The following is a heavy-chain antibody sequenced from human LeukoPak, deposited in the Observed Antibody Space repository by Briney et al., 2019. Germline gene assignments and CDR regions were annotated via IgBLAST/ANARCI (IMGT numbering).Heavy chain of an antibody. CDR2: ISSGGSDT. V-gene: IGHV3-74*01. Sequence: PGGSLRLSCVASGFSFSSYWMHWVRQDPGKGLXXXXRISSGGSDTKYVDSVKGRFTISRDNGKNTLYLEMNSLRVEDTAVYYCARDQTQAGPTTVDHWGQGTQVTVSS. CDR3: ARDQTQAGPTTVDH. D-gene: IGHD1-14*01. J-gene: IGHJ4*02. CDR1: GFSFSSYW.